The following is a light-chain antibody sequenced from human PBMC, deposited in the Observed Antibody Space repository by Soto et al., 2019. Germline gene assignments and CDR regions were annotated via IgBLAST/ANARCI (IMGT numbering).Light chain of an antibody. J-gene: IGKJ4*01. CDR1: QSVSIY. Sequence: EIVMTQSPATLSVSPGERVTLSCRASQSVSIYLAWYQQRPGQAPRPLIYGASTRATGIPASFSASGSGTEFTLTINSLQSEDFAVYYCQQYNYWPLTFGGGTRVEI. CDR2: GAS. CDR3: QQYNYWPLT. V-gene: IGKV3-15*01.